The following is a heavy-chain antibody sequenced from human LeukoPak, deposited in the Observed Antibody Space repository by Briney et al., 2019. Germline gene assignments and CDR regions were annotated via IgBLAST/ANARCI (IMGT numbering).Heavy chain of an antibody. Sequence: SWVRQAPGKGLEWIGYIYYSGSTYYNPSLKSRVTISVVTSKNQFSLKLSSVTAADTAVYYCARGHSSSWYEDYWGQGTLVTVSS. J-gene: IGHJ4*02. CDR3: ARGHSSSWYEDY. D-gene: IGHD6-13*01. V-gene: IGHV4-30-4*01. CDR2: IYYSGST.